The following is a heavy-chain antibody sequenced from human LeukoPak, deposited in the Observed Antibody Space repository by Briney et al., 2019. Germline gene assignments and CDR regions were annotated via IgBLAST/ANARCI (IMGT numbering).Heavy chain of an antibody. Sequence: PGESLRLSCAASGFTFSSYSMNWVRPAPGRGREGISYISVRGSVSYYEDSVKGRFTISRENAKNSLYLQMNSLRDEDTALYYCARKAVTGSGPAHFDYWGQGTLVTVSS. CDR1: GFTFSSYS. V-gene: IGHV3-48*02. CDR3: ARKAVTGSGPAHFDY. CDR2: ISVRGSVS. J-gene: IGHJ4*02. D-gene: IGHD6-19*01.